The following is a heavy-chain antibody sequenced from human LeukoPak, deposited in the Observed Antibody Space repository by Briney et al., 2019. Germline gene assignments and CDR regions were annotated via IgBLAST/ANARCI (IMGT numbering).Heavy chain of an antibody. Sequence: PGGSLRLSCAASGFIFDDYSMHWVRQAPEKGLEWFSGISWNSDSRDYADSVKGRFTISRDNAKNSLFLQVNSLRTEDTALYYCARSVELVRGYFDFWGQGTLVTVS. J-gene: IGHJ4*02. D-gene: IGHD1-1*01. V-gene: IGHV3-9*01. CDR1: GFIFDDYS. CDR3: ARSVELVRGYFDF. CDR2: ISWNSDSR.